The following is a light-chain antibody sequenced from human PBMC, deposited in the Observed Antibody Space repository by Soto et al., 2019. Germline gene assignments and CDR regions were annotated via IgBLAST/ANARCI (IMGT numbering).Light chain of an antibody. J-gene: IGKJ5*01. CDR3: QQYSNWPPIT. V-gene: IGKV3-15*01. CDR2: GAS. Sequence: EIVMTQSPATLSVSSGDRATLSGRASQNILSNLAWYQQIPGQAPRLLISGASTRATGIPARFSGSGSGTEFTLTISSLQSEDFAVYYCQQYSNWPPITFGQGTRLEIK. CDR1: QNILSN.